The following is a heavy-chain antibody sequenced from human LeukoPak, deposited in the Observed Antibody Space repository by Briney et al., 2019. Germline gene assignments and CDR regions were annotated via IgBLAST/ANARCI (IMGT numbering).Heavy chain of an antibody. Sequence: PSETLSLTCGVSGGSISSTNWWGWVRQPPGQGLEWIGEISLSGRTNYNPSLRSRVTMSLDESKHPLSLNLASVTAADTAVYYCSRESGPFSPFGYWGQGTLVTVTS. J-gene: IGHJ4*02. D-gene: IGHD1-26*01. V-gene: IGHV4-4*02. CDR1: GGSISSTNW. CDR2: ISLSGRT. CDR3: SRESGPFSPFGY.